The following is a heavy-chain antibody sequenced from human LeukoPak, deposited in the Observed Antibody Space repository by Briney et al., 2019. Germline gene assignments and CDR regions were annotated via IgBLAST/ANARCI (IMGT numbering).Heavy chain of an antibody. J-gene: IGHJ4*02. D-gene: IGHD3-9*01. CDR2: IIPIFGTA. V-gene: IGHV1-69*01. Sequence: SVKVSCKASGGTFSSYAISWVRQAPGQGLEWMGGIIPIFGTANYAQKFQGRVTITADESTSTAYMELSSLRSEDTAVCYCARDGGYDILTGYWGFDYWGQGTLVTVSS. CDR1: GGTFSSYA. CDR3: ARDGGYDILTGYWGFDY.